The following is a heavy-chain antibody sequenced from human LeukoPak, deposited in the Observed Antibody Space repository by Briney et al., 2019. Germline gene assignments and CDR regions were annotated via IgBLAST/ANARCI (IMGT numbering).Heavy chain of an antibody. CDR2: MNPNSGNT. J-gene: IGHJ4*02. V-gene: IGHV1-8*03. CDR3: ARPDERGYSYGLAL. D-gene: IGHD5-18*01. Sequence: ASVKVSCKASGYTFTSYDINWVRQATGQGLEWMGWMNPNSGNTGYVQKFQGRVTITRNTSISTAYMELSSLRSEDTAVYYCARPDERGYSYGLALWGQGTLVTVSS. CDR1: GYTFTSYD.